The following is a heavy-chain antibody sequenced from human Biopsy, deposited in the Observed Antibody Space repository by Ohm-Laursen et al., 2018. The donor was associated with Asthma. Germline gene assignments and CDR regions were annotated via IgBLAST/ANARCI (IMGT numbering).Heavy chain of an antibody. CDR3: ARAVSSSSYWYFDL. J-gene: IGHJ2*01. V-gene: IGHV4-39*02. CDR2: IYYRGKT. Sequence: GTLSLTCIVSGDAMSTSGSYWGWIRQSPGKGLEWIGGIYYRGKTYYNPSLESRVTISADTSKSHFSLKVTSVTAADTAVYYCARAVSSSSYWYFDLWGRGDLVTVSS. CDR1: GDAMSTSGSY. D-gene: IGHD6-6*01.